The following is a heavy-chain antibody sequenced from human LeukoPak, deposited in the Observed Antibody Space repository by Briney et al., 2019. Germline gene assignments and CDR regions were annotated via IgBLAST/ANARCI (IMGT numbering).Heavy chain of an antibody. CDR1: GGSISSYY. Sequence: SETLSLTCTVSGGSISSYYWSWIRQPAGKGLEWIGRIYTSGSTNYNPSLKSRVTMSVDTSKNQFSLKLSSVTAADTAVYYCARGDSSWYGGYNWFDPWGQGTLVTVSS. CDR2: IYTSGST. CDR3: ARGDSSWYGGYNWFDP. D-gene: IGHD6-13*01. J-gene: IGHJ5*02. V-gene: IGHV4-4*07.